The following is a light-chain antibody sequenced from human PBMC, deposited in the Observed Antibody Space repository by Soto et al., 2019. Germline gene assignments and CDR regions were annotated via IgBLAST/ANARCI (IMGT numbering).Light chain of an antibody. Sequence: EIVMTQSPATLSVSPGERVILSCRASQSVSSNLAWYQQKPGQAPRLLIYRASTKPTSIPARFSGSGSGTEFTLTISILQSEDFAVYYCQQYNSWPFTFGPGTKVDIK. V-gene: IGKV3-15*01. J-gene: IGKJ3*01. CDR3: QQYNSWPFT. CDR2: RAS. CDR1: QSVSSN.